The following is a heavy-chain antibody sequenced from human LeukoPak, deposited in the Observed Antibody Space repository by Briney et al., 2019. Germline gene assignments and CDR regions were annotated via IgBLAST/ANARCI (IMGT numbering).Heavy chain of an antibody. CDR2: IWYDASNK. D-gene: IGHD3-22*01. V-gene: IGHV3-33*03. Sequence: GGSLRLSCAASGFTFSSFGMHWVRQAPGKGLEWVAVIWYDASNKYYADSVKGRFTISRDNSKNTLYLQMNSLRVEDTAVYYCAKDLGWSYDSSGYQDYWGQGTLVTVSS. CDR1: GFTFSSFG. CDR3: AKDLGWSYDSSGYQDY. J-gene: IGHJ4*02.